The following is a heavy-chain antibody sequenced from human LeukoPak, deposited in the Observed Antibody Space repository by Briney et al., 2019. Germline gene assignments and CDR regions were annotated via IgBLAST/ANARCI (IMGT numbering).Heavy chain of an antibody. CDR3: AKVGGWYEQYYYYYMDV. CDR2: TSSGGDYT. D-gene: IGHD6-19*01. CDR1: GFTFSIYA. V-gene: IGHV3-23*01. J-gene: IGHJ6*03. Sequence: PGGSLRLSCAASGFTFSIYAMSWVRQAPGKGLEWVSSTSSGGDYTYYAGSVKGRFTISRDNSKNTLYLQMNSLRAEDTAVYYCAKVGGWYEQYYYYYMDVWGKGTTVTVSS.